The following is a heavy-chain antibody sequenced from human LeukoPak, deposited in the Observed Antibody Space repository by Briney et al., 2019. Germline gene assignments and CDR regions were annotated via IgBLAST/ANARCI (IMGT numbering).Heavy chain of an antibody. J-gene: IGHJ4*02. CDR1: GGSFSGYY. V-gene: IGHV4-34*01. Sequence: SETLSLTCAVYGGSFSGYYWSWIRQPPGKGLEWIGSIYYSGSTYYNPSLKSRVTISVDTSKNQFSLKLSSVTAADTAVYYCARQPAAIESSYYFDYWGQGTLVTVSS. D-gene: IGHD2-2*02. CDR3: ARQPAAIESSYYFDY. CDR2: IYYSGST.